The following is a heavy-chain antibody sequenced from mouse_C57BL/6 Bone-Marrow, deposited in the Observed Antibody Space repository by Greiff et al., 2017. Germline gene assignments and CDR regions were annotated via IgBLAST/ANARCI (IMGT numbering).Heavy chain of an antibody. D-gene: IGHD2-3*01. Sequence: QVHVKQSGAELARPGASVKLSCKASGYTFTSYGISWVKQRTGQGLEWIGEIYPRSGNTYYNEKFKGKATLTADKSSSTAYMELRRLTSEDSAVYFCARSLDGYYDFDYWGQGTTLTVSS. V-gene: IGHV1-81*01. J-gene: IGHJ2*01. CDR1: GYTFTSYG. CDR3: ARSLDGYYDFDY. CDR2: IYPRSGNT.